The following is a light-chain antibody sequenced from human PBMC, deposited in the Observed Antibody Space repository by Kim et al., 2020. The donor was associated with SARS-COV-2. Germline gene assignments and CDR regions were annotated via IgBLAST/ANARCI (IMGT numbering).Light chain of an antibody. V-gene: IGLV2-11*01. Sequence: QSVPISCTGTSSNVGGYNYVSWYQQHPGKAPKLMIYDVSKRPSGVPDRFSGSKSGNTASLTISGLQAEDEADYYCCSYAGSYTYVVFGGGTQLTVL. J-gene: IGLJ2*01. CDR3: CSYAGSYTYVV. CDR2: DVS. CDR1: SSNVGGYNY.